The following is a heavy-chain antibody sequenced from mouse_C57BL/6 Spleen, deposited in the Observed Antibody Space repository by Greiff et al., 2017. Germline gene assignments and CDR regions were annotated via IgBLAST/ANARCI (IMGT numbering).Heavy chain of an antibody. CDR1: GYTFTSYY. Sequence: VQLQQPGAELVKPGASVKMSCKASGYTFTSYYIHWVKQRPGQGLEWIGWIYPGSGNTKYNEKFKGKATLTADTSSSTAYMQLSSLTSEDSAVYYCASRGWDYEGAMDYWGQGTSVTVSS. V-gene: IGHV1-66*01. CDR3: ASRGWDYEGAMDY. J-gene: IGHJ4*01. D-gene: IGHD2-4*01. CDR2: IYPGSGNT.